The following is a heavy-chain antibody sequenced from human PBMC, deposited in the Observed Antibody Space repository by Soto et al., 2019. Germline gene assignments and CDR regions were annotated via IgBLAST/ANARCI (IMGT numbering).Heavy chain of an antibody. V-gene: IGHV4-30-2*01. D-gene: IGHD2-15*01. CDR1: GGSIIGGGYS. Sequence: PSETLSLTCAVSGGSIIGGGYSWSWIRQPPGKGLEWIGYIYHSGSTYYNPSLKSRVTISVDRSKNQFSLKLSSVTAADTAVYYCARGYRGGSCYGCLPVSWFDPWGQGTLVTAPQ. CDR3: ARGYRGGSCYGCLPVSWFDP. J-gene: IGHJ5*02. CDR2: IYHSGST.